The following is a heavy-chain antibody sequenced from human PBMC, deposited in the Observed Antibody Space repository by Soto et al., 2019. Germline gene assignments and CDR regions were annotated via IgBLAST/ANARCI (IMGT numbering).Heavy chain of an antibody. Sequence: GSLRLSCAASGFTFSSYAISWVRQAPGKGLEWVSAISGSGGSTYYADSVKGRFTISRDNSKNTLYLQMNSLRAEDTAVYYCAKDGANVLRFLEWLRSRGPTAYSMDVWGQGTTVTVSS. J-gene: IGHJ6*02. V-gene: IGHV3-23*01. CDR3: AKDGANVLRFLEWLRSRGPTAYSMDV. D-gene: IGHD3-3*01. CDR2: ISGSGGST. CDR1: GFTFSSYA.